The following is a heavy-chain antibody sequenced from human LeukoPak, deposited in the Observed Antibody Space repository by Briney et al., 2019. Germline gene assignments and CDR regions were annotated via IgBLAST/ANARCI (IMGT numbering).Heavy chain of an antibody. V-gene: IGHV1-46*01. D-gene: IGHD4-17*01. J-gene: IGHJ3*02. CDR3: AREGGDYSTTDTHDTFDI. CDR2: INPSGGST. Sequence: ASVKVSCKASGYTFTRYYIHWVRQAPGQGLEWMGIINPSGGSTSYAQKFQGRVTMTSDMSTSTVYMELSSQRSEDTAVFYCAREGGDYSTTDTHDTFDIWGQGTLVTVS. CDR1: GYTFTRYY.